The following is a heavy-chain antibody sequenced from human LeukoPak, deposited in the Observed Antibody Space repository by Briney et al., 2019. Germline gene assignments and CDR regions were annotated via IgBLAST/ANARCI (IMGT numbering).Heavy chain of an antibody. CDR3: AREGRYNDNSGYDYFDY. Sequence: SQTLSLTCAISGDSVSSDSGAWNWIRQSPSRGLEWLGRTYYRSYRSKWFNDYAESVKSRLTINADTSKNQLSLQLNSLTPEDTAVYYCAREGRYNDNSGYDYFDYWGQGTLVTVFS. CDR2: TYYRSYRSKWFN. J-gene: IGHJ4*02. D-gene: IGHD3-22*01. CDR1: GDSVSSDSGA. V-gene: IGHV6-1*01.